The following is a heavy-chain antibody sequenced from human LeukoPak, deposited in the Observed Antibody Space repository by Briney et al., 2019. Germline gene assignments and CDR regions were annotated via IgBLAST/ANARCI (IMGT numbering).Heavy chain of an antibody. CDR2: ISAYNGNT. V-gene: IGHV1-18*01. CDR1: GYTFTSYG. J-gene: IGHJ4*02. D-gene: IGHD3-10*01. Sequence: ASVKVSCKASGYTFTSYGISWVRQTPGQGLEWMGWISAYNGNTNYAQKLQGRVTMTTDTSTSTAYMELRSLRSDDTAVYYCARDRSLELLWFGEASDYWGQGTLVTVSS. CDR3: ARDRSLELLWFGEASDY.